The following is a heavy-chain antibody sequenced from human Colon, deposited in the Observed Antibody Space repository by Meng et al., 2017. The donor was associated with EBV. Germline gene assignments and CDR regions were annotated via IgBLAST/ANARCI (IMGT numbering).Heavy chain of an antibody. CDR3: ARVWQSLTAFFDS. V-gene: IGHV4-4*02. CDR2: VYHTGST. J-gene: IGHJ4*02. CDR1: GGPISSSHW. Sequence: QVQLPESGQGLVKPSGTLSLTCAVSGGPISSSHWWTWVRQPPGKGLEWIGEVYHTGSTKYNPSLKSRLTISVDKSKNQFSLNLTSVTAADTAVYYCARVWQSLTAFFDSWGQGTLVTVSS. D-gene: IGHD2-21*01.